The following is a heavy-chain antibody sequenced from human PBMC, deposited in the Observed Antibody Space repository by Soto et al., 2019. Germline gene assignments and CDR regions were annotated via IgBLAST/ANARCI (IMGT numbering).Heavy chain of an antibody. CDR2: IYYTGNT. Sequence: SETLSLTCTVSGGSIVSGTFCFIGFGQRPWNGLEWIGYIYYTGNTYYNPSLKSRLTISVDTSKNQFSLTLSSVTAADTAVYYCARVGRVSNGGYLDYWGQGTLVTVSS. CDR3: ARVGRVSNGGYLDY. V-gene: IGHV4-31*03. CDR1: GGSIVSGTFC. D-gene: IGHD3-22*01. J-gene: IGHJ4*02.